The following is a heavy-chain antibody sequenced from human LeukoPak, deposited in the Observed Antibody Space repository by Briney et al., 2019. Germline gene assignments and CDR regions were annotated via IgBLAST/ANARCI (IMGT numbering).Heavy chain of an antibody. V-gene: IGHV3-48*03. Sequence: GGSLRLSCAASGFDFSAYEMDWVRQAPGKGLEWVSYFAGSDTTTYYADSVKGRFTISRDNAKNSLYLQMNSLRAEDTALYYCATLGYHLDSWGQGTLVTVSS. J-gene: IGHJ4*02. CDR1: GFDFSAYE. CDR2: FAGSDTTT. D-gene: IGHD3-22*01. CDR3: ATLGYHLDS.